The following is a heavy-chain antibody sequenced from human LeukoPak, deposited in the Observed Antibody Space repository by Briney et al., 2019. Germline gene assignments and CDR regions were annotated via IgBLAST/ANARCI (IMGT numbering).Heavy chain of an antibody. CDR2: ISSSSSTI. D-gene: IGHD3-3*01. CDR1: GFTFSSYS. J-gene: IGHJ4*02. V-gene: IGHV3-48*01. CDR3: ARGGLTIFGVVKGGYFDY. Sequence: GGSLRLSCAASGFTFSSYSMNWVRQAPGKGLEWVSYISSSSSTIYYADSVKGRFTISRDNAKNSLYLQMNSLRAEDTAVYYCARGGLTIFGVVKGGYFDYWGQGTLVTVSS.